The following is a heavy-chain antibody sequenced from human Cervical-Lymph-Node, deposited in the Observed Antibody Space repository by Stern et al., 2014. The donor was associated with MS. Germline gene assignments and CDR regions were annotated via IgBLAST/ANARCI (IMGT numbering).Heavy chain of an antibody. Sequence: DQLVESGAEVQKPGSSVKVSCKASGGTFSSYAFSWVRQAPGQGLEWMGRIIPMLNIASYAQKVQGRVTITADTSTITAYMELSSLRSEDTAVYYCARGGIDGYNFDYWGQGTLVTVSS. J-gene: IGHJ4*02. CDR2: IIPMLNIA. CDR3: ARGGIDGYNFDY. V-gene: IGHV1-69*04. D-gene: IGHD5-24*01. CDR1: GGTFSSYA.